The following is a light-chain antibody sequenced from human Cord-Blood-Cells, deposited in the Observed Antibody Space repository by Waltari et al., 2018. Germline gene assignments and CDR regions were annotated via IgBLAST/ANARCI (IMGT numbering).Light chain of an antibody. V-gene: IGLV2-14*01. CDR2: EFS. CDR1: RSDLGGYNY. J-gene: IGLJ2*01. CDR3: SSYTSSSTLV. Sequence: QSALTQPASVSGSPGQSTTIYCTGTRSDLGGYNYVSWYQQPPGKAPKLMIYEFSNRPSGVSNRFSGSKSGNTASLTISGLQAEDEADYYCSSYTSSSTLVFGGGTKLTVL.